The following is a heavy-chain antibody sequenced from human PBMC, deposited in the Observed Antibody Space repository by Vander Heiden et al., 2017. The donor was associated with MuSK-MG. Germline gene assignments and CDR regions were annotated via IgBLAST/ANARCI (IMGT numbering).Heavy chain of an antibody. CDR3: ARDLGGGDFWSGYYDAFDI. J-gene: IGHJ3*02. V-gene: IGHV3-7*01. CDR1: GFTFSSYW. CDR2: IKMDGSEK. D-gene: IGHD3-3*01. Sequence: EVQLVESGGGLVQPGGSLRLSCAASGFTFSSYWMTWVRQAPGKGLEWVANIKMDGSEKNYVDSVKGRFTISRDNAKNSLYLQMTSLRAEETAVYYCARDLGGGDFWSGYYDAFDIWGQGTMVTVSS.